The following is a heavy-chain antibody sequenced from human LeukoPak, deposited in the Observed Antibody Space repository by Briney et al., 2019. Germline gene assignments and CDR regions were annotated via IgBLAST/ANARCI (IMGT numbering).Heavy chain of an antibody. V-gene: IGHV1-69*06. Sequence: ASVKVSCKAPGDTFTTYAIIWVRQAPGQGLEWMGGIIPMFGTPNYAQRLQGRVTITADKSTNTAYMELSSLRSEDTAVYYCARAGIPGYCTNVTCSNWLDPWGQGTLVTVSS. CDR1: GDTFTTYA. D-gene: IGHD2-8*01. J-gene: IGHJ5*02. CDR2: IIPMFGTP. CDR3: ARAGIPGYCTNVTCSNWLDP.